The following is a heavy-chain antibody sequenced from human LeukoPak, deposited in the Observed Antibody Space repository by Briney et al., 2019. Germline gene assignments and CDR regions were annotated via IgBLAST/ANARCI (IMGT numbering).Heavy chain of an antibody. CDR2: ISAYNGNT. D-gene: IGHD6-19*01. CDR1: GYTFTSYA. Sequence: ASVTVSCKASGYTFTSYAISWVRQAPGQGLEWMGWISAYNGNTNYAQKFQGRVTMTTDTSTTTAYMELRSLRYDDMAVYYCARDGAVAGEFDYWGQGTLLTVSS. J-gene: IGHJ4*02. V-gene: IGHV1-18*03. CDR3: ARDGAVAGEFDY.